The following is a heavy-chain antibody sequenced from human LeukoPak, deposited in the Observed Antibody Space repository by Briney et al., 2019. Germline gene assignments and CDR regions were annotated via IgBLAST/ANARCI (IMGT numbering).Heavy chain of an antibody. Sequence: SVKVSCKASGGTFSTYAISWVRQAPGQGLEWMGRIIPILGIANYAQKFQGRVTITADKSTSTAYMELSRLRSEDTAVYYCAREVDSSGFMGAFDIWGQGTMVTVSS. D-gene: IGHD6-19*01. CDR3: AREVDSSGFMGAFDI. J-gene: IGHJ3*02. CDR2: IIPILGIA. V-gene: IGHV1-69*04. CDR1: GGTFSTYA.